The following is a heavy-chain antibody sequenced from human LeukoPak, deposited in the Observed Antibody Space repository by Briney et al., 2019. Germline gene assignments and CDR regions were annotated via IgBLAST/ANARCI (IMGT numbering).Heavy chain of an antibody. D-gene: IGHD6-19*01. V-gene: IGHV1-2*02. Sequence: PGASVKVSCKSSGYTFTDYYMHWVRQAPGQGLEWMGWISPKNGGTNYAQKFQGRVTMTKDMSISTVYMELSSLRSDDTAIYYCAREYEEALAVTGFDPWGQGTLVTVSS. CDR3: AREYEEALAVTGFDP. J-gene: IGHJ5*02. CDR2: ISPKNGGT. CDR1: GYTFTDYY.